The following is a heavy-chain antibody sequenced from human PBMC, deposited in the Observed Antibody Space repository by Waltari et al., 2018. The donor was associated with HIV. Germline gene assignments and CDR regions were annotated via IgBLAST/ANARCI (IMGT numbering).Heavy chain of an antibody. D-gene: IGHD2-8*01. Sequence: VESGGNVVQPGGSLRLSCTASGFVFGSPWMHWVRQSPGGGFFWVSRMENVGRVMRYANSVKGGFTLSRDNTKEMLFLEMKSLRSEDSGIYYCVKDVAVTHYGVYYSGLDVWGQGTTVTV. CDR1: GFVFGSPW. J-gene: IGHJ6*02. CDR3: VKDVAVTHYGVYYSGLDV. CDR2: MENVGRVM. V-gene: IGHV3-74*01.